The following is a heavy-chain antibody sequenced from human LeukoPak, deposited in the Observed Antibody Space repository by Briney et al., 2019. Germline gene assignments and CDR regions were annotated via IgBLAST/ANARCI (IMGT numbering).Heavy chain of an antibody. CDR1: GGSISSNNW. D-gene: IGHD2-2*01. J-gene: IGHJ4*02. V-gene: IGHV4-4*02. CDR2: IYHSGST. Sequence: KPSGTLSLTCAVSGGSISSNNWWSWVRQPPGKGLEWIGEIYHSGSTNYNPSLKSRVTISVDKSKNQFSLKLTSVTAADTALYYCARESCTSNKCIKGFDYWGQGTLVTVSS. CDR3: ARESCTSNKCIKGFDY.